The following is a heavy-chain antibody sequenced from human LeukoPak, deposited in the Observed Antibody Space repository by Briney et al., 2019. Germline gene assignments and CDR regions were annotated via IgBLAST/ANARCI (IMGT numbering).Heavy chain of an antibody. V-gene: IGHV1-18*01. D-gene: IGHD5-18*01. CDR2: ISAYNGNT. Sequence: ASVKVSCKASGYTFTSYGISWVRQAPGQGVEWMGWISAYNGNTNYAQKLQGRVTMTTDTSTSTAYMELRSLRSDDTAVYYCARDSGKGYSYNDGFDIWGQGTMVTVSS. CDR3: ARDSGKGYSYNDGFDI. CDR1: GYTFTSYG. J-gene: IGHJ3*02.